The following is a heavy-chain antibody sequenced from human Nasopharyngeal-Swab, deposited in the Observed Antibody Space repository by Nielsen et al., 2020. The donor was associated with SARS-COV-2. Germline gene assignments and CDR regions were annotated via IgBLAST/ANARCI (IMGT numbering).Heavy chain of an antibody. CDR3: AKDIASALLWFGEWGMDV. Sequence: GGSLRLSCAASGFTFDDYAMHWVRQAPGKGLEWVSGISWNSGSIGYADSVKGRFTISRDNAKNSLYLQMNSLRAEDTALYYCAKDIASALLWFGEWGMDVWGQGTTVTVSS. D-gene: IGHD3-10*01. V-gene: IGHV3-9*01. CDR1: GFTFDDYA. J-gene: IGHJ6*02. CDR2: ISWNSGSI.